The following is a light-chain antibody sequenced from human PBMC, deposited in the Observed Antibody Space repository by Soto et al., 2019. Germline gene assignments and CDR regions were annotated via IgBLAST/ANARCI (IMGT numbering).Light chain of an antibody. Sequence: IQLTQSPSTLSASVGDRVTITCRASQSISSWLAWYQQKPGKAPKLLIYKASSLESGVPSRFSGSGSGTEFTLTISSLQPDDFATYYCQQYNSYPFGQGTKVEIK. CDR2: KAS. V-gene: IGKV1-5*03. J-gene: IGKJ1*01. CDR1: QSISSW. CDR3: QQYNSYP.